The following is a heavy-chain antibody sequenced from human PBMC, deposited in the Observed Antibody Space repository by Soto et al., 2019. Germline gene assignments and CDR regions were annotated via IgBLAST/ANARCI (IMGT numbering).Heavy chain of an antibody. CDR3: ARVGSRDAYNYVLDQ. J-gene: IGHJ1*01. Sequence: QVQVVQSGAEVKKPGSSVKISCKASGRIFSSFPTSWVRQVPGQGLEWMGGVISASGSVTYAPKFQCRVTMTAVNSAGIGYMELTSLTSADTAIYYCARVGSRDAYNYVLDQWGPWTMVTGSS. CDR1: GRIFSSFP. CDR2: VISASGSV. V-gene: IGHV1-69*06. D-gene: IGHD5-18*01.